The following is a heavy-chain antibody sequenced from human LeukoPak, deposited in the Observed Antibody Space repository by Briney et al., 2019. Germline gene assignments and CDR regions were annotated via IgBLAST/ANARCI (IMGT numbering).Heavy chain of an antibody. D-gene: IGHD3-16*01. V-gene: IGHV1-2*02. CDR3: ARSGSRGRSYDDAFDI. Sequence: WASVKVSCKASGYTFIDYYIRWVRQAPGQGLEWLGWINPNSGGTNYAQKVQGRVNLIRETSINTAYMELSRLTSDDTALYYCARSGSRGRSYDDAFDIWGQGTMVTVSS. CDR1: GYTFIDYY. J-gene: IGHJ3*02. CDR2: INPNSGGT.